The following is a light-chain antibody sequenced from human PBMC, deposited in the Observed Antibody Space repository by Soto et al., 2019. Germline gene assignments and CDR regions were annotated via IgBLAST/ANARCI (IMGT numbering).Light chain of an antibody. CDR3: SSYAASSTV. CDR2: EVN. J-gene: IGLJ1*01. V-gene: IGLV2-8*01. CDR1: SSDVGGYNY. Sequence: QSVLTQPPSASGSPGQSVAISCTGTSSDVGGYNYVSWYQQHPGKAPKLMIYEVNKRPSGVPDRFSGSKSGNTASLTVSGLQAEDEADYYCSSYAASSTVFGTGLKVTVL.